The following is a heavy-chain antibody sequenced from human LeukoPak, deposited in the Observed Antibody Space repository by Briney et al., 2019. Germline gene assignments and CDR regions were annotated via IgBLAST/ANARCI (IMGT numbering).Heavy chain of an antibody. J-gene: IGHJ3*02. CDR2: IYPGDSDT. Sequence: GESLKISCKGSGYSFTSYWIGWVRQMPGKGLEWMGIIYPGDSDTRYSPSFQGQVTISADKSISTAYLQWSSLKASDTAMYSCASSEYYYGSGSYYARHDAFDIWGQGTMVTVSS. CDR3: ASSEYYYGSGSYYARHDAFDI. CDR1: GYSFTSYW. D-gene: IGHD3-10*01. V-gene: IGHV5-51*01.